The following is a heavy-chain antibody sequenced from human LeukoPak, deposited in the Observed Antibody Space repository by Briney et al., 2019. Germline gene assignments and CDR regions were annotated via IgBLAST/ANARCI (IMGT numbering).Heavy chain of an antibody. D-gene: IGHD5-12*01. V-gene: IGHV4-4*07. J-gene: IGHJ6*03. CDR2: IYTSGST. Sequence: SETLSLTCTVSGGSISSYYWNWIRQPAGKGLEWIGRIYTSGSTNYNPSLKSRVTMSVDTSKNQFSLKLSSVTAADTAVYYCARNGYSGYDLEFRYYYYYMDVWGKGTTVTVSS. CDR3: ARNGYSGYDLEFRYYYYYMDV. CDR1: GGSISSYY.